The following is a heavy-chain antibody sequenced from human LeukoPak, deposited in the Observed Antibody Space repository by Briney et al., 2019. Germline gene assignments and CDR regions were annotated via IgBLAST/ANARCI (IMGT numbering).Heavy chain of an antibody. V-gene: IGHV3-30*04. Sequence: GRSLRLSCAASGFTFSSYAMHWVRQAPGKGLEWVAVISYDGSNKYYADSVKGRFTISRDNSKSTLYLQMNSLRAEDTAVYYCARAPTRQSNGRANKPFDYWGQGTLVTVSS. CDR2: ISYDGSNK. CDR3: ARAPTRQSNGRANKPFDY. CDR1: GFTFSSYA. D-gene: IGHD2-15*01. J-gene: IGHJ4*02.